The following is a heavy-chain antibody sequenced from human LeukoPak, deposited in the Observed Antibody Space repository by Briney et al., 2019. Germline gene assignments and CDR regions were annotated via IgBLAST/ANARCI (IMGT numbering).Heavy chain of an antibody. Sequence: PGGSLRLSCAASGFTFSSYAMSWVRQAPGKGLEWVSAISGSGGSTYYAGSVKGRFTISRDNSKNTLYLQMNSLRAEDTAVYYCARGLRGDIVVVPAAFDYWGQGTLVTVSS. CDR1: GFTFSSYA. V-gene: IGHV3-23*01. CDR2: ISGSGGST. D-gene: IGHD2-2*01. J-gene: IGHJ4*02. CDR3: ARGLRGDIVVVPAAFDY.